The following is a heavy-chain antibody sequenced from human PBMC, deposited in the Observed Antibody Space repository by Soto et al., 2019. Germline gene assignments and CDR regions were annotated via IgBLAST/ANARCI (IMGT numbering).Heavy chain of an antibody. CDR3: AREGKRVLRYFDWSPYYYYYGMDV. D-gene: IGHD3-9*01. V-gene: IGHV3-48*02. CDR2: ISSSSSTI. Sequence: LRLSCAASGFTFSSYSMNWVRQAPGKGLEWVSYISSSSSTIYYADSVKGRFTISRDNAKNSLYLQMNSLRDEDTAVYYCAREGKRVLRYFDWSPYYYYYGMDVWGQGTTVTVSS. J-gene: IGHJ6*02. CDR1: GFTFSSYS.